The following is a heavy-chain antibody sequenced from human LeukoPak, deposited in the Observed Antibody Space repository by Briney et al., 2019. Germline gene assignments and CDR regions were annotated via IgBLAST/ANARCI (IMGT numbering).Heavy chain of an antibody. J-gene: IGHJ4*02. CDR3: ARNGGIVGANFDY. CDR1: GFTFSRYA. Sequence: PGGSLRLSCAASGFTFSRYAMHWVRHAPGKGLEWVAVISYDGSNKYYADSVKGRFTISRDNSKNTLYLQMNSLRAEDTAVYYCARNGGIVGANFDYWGQGTLVTVSS. D-gene: IGHD1-26*01. V-gene: IGHV3-30-3*01. CDR2: ISYDGSNK.